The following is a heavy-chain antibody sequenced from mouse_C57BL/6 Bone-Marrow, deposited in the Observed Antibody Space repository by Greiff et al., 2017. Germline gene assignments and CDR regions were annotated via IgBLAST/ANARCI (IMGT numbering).Heavy chain of an antibody. D-gene: IGHD6-1*01. V-gene: IGHV1-64*01. CDR3: ARCRAWFAY. Sequence: QVQLQQPGAELVKPGASVTLSCKASGYTFTSYWMHWVKQRPGQGLEWIGMIHPNSGSTNYNAKFKSKATLTVDKSSRTAYMQLSSLTSEDAAVYYCARCRAWFAYWGQGTLVTVSA. J-gene: IGHJ3*01. CDR1: GYTFTSYW. CDR2: IHPNSGST.